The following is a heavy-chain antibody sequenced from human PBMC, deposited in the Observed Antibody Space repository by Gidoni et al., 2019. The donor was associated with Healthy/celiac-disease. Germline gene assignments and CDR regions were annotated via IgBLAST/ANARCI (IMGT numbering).Heavy chain of an antibody. CDR2: LYYSRST. CDR1: GGSISRYY. CDR3: ARGYCSGGSCYPSALDY. V-gene: IGHV4-59*01. D-gene: IGHD2-15*01. J-gene: IGHJ4*02. Sequence: QVHLPESGPGLGKPSETLSLACPVSGGSISRYYWSWVRQPPGQGLEWIGYLYYSRSTTYNHTLKSRVTISVDTSKSQFSLKLSSVTAADTAVYYCARGYCSGGSCYPSALDYWGQGTLVTVSS.